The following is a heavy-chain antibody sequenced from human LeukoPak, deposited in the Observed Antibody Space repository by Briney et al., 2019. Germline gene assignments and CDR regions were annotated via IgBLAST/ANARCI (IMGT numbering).Heavy chain of an antibody. CDR2: INSDGSST. CDR1: GFTFSSNW. CDR3: ARIEYCSPTSCKYASL. D-gene: IGHD2-2*01. Sequence: PGGSLRLSCAASGFTFSSNWMHWVRQAPGKGLVWVSQINSDGSSTNYADSVKGRFTISRDNAKNTLYLQMNSLRAEDTAVYYCARIEYCSPTSCKYASLWGQGTMVTVSS. V-gene: IGHV3-74*01. J-gene: IGHJ3*01.